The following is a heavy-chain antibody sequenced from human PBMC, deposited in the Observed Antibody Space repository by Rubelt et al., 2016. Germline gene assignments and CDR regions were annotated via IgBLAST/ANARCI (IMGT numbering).Heavy chain of an antibody. CDR1: GYSFTSYW. D-gene: IGHD6-13*01. J-gene: IGHJ4*02. Sequence: EVQLVQSGAEVKKPGESLKISCKGSGYSFTSYWIGWVRQMPGNGLEWLGIIYPGDSDTRYSPSFHGKLTISADKSICTAYRQWSGLKASDTAMYYCARRSSSAHYFDYWGQGTLVTVSS. CDR2: IYPGDSDT. CDR3: ARRSSSAHYFDY. V-gene: IGHV5-51*01.